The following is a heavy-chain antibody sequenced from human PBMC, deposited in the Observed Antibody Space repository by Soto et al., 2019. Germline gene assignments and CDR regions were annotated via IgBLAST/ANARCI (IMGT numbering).Heavy chain of an antibody. Sequence: QVQLVESGGGVVQPGGSLRLSCTTSGFTFNTYGMHWVRQAPGKGLEWVAIIWYDGSNKYYADSVKGRFTIYRDNSRNTLYLQMNGLRAEDTALYYCARADCTGAYCYSWPFNYGVDVWGQGTTITVSS. V-gene: IGHV3-33*08. CDR2: IWYDGSNK. CDR1: GFTFNTYG. CDR3: ARADCTGAYCYSWPFNYGVDV. J-gene: IGHJ6*02. D-gene: IGHD2-15*01.